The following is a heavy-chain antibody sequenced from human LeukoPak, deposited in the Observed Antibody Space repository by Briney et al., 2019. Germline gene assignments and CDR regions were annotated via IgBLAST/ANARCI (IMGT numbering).Heavy chain of an antibody. D-gene: IGHD4/OR15-4a*01. Sequence: GESLQISCEASGYIFTNYWIGWGRRMPGKGLEWMGIILPDDSETRYSPSFQGQVTMSVDKSTNTAYLQWSTLKASDSGIYYCTRQPIDYGPDYWGQGTLVTVSS. CDR1: GYIFTNYW. CDR3: TRQPIDYGPDY. V-gene: IGHV5-51*01. J-gene: IGHJ4*02. CDR2: ILPDDSET.